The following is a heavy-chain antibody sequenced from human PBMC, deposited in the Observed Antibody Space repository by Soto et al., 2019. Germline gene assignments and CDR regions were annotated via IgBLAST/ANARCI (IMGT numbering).Heavy chain of an antibody. CDR1: GFTFSSYW. J-gene: IGHJ4*02. V-gene: IGHV3-74*01. CDR2: INPDGRTT. D-gene: IGHD1-26*01. Sequence: EGQVVESGGGLVQPGGSLRLSCAASGFTFSSYWMNWVRQAPGKGLVWVSLINPDGRTTTYADSVKGRFTISRDNAKNTVYLQMNSLRADATAVYYCARDLRGSPHYWGQGTLVTVSS. CDR3: ARDLRGSPHY.